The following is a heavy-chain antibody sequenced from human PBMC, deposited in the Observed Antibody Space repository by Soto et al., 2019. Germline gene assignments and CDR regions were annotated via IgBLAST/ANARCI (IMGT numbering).Heavy chain of an antibody. D-gene: IGHD2-15*01. CDR2: ISYSGNT. V-gene: IGHV4-59*01. J-gene: IGHJ4*02. Sequence: SETLSLTCTVSGGSIISGYWSWIRQPPGKGLEWIGYISYSGNTNYNPSLKSRVTMSVDTPKNQFSLRLSSVTTVDTAVYYCAGLRGYAGSPIDYWGQGTLVTV. CDR1: GGSIISGY. CDR3: AGLRGYAGSPIDY.